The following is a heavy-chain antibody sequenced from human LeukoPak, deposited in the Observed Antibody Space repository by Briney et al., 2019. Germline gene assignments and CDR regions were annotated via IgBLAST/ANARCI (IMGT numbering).Heavy chain of an antibody. J-gene: IGHJ4*02. CDR3: VGPKWRVRFLEWLAIDY. Sequence: SETLSLTCTVSGGSISSSSYYWGWIRQPPGKGLEWIGSIYYSGSTYYNPSLKSRVTISVDTSKNQFSLKLSSVTAADTAVYYCVGPKWRVRFLEWLAIDYWGQGTLVTVSS. V-gene: IGHV4-39*01. D-gene: IGHD3-3*01. CDR1: GGSISSSSYY. CDR2: IYYSGST.